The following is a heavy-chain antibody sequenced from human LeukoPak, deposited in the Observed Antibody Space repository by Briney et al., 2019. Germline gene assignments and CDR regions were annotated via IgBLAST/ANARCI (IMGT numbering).Heavy chain of an antibody. J-gene: IGHJ3*02. V-gene: IGHV4-4*07. Sequence: PSETLSLTCTVSGGSISSYYWSWIRQPAGKGLEWIGRIYTSGSTNYNPSLKSRVTMSVDTSKNQFSLKLSSVTAADTAVYYCARVRCSSTSCYPHDASDIWGQGTMVTVSS. D-gene: IGHD2-2*01. CDR3: ARVRCSSTSCYPHDASDI. CDR1: GGSISSYY. CDR2: IYTSGST.